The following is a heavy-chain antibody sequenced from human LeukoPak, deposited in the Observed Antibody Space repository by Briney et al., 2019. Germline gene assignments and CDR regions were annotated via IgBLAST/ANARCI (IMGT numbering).Heavy chain of an antibody. CDR2: ISSSSSTI. J-gene: IGHJ4*02. V-gene: IGHV3-48*01. CDR3: AKGVTSLIDY. Sequence: GGSLRLSCAASGFTFSSYSMNWVRQAPGKGLEWVSYISSSSSTIYYADSVKGRFTISRDNAKNTLYLQMNSLRAEDTAVYYCAKGVTSLIDYWGQGTLVTVSS. D-gene: IGHD2-21*02. CDR1: GFTFSSYS.